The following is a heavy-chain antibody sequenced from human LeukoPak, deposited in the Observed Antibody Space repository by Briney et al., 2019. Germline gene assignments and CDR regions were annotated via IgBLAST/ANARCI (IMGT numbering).Heavy chain of an antibody. Sequence: KSSETLSLTCTVSGGSISSSSYYWGWIRQPPGKGLEWIGSIYYSGSTYYNPSLKSRVTISVDTSKNQLSLHLSSVTAAHTAVYYCARHGSNGGFFDLWGQGTRHTLSS. CDR1: GGSISSSSYY. V-gene: IGHV4-39*01. CDR2: IYYSGST. J-gene: IGHJ4*02. D-gene: IGHD3-10*01. CDR3: ARHGSNGGFFDL.